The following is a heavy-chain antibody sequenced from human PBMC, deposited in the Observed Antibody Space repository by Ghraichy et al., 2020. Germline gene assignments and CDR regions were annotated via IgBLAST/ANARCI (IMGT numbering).Heavy chain of an antibody. CDR1: GFTFNSYW. Sequence: GSLRLSCAASGFTFNSYWMSWVRQAPGKGLEWVANIKKDGSDKYYVDSVWGRFTISRDNAKNSLYLQMNSLRAEDMAIYYCARDGVSGYDYWGQGTLVTVSS. CDR2: IKKDGSDK. J-gene: IGHJ4*02. D-gene: IGHD5-12*01. CDR3: ARDGVSGYDY. V-gene: IGHV3-7*01.